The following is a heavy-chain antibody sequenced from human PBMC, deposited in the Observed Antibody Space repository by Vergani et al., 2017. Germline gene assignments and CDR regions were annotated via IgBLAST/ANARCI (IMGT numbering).Heavy chain of an antibody. D-gene: IGHD2-2*02. CDR2: INHSGST. CDR3: ARGRVECGARSSSCYRRSRSFDY. Sequence: QVQLQQWGAGLLKPSETLSLTCSVSGGSFSGYYWSWIRQPPGKGLEWIGEINHSGSTNYNPSLKSRVTISVDTSKNQFSLKLSSVTAADTAVYYCARGRVECGARSSSCYRRSRSFDYWGQGTLVTVSS. CDR1: GGSFSGYY. J-gene: IGHJ4*02. V-gene: IGHV4-34*01.